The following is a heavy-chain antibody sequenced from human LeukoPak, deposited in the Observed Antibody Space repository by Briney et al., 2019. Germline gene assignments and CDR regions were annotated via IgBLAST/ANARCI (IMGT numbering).Heavy chain of an antibody. Sequence: GGSLRLSCAASGFPLRNYAMSWVRQAPGKGLEWVSDINGSGGSTYYADSVKGRFTISRDNSKNTLYLQMNSLRAEDTAVYYCAKSLLRPGYWGQGTLVTVSS. J-gene: IGHJ4*02. CDR2: INGSGGST. V-gene: IGHV3-23*01. D-gene: IGHD3-3*01. CDR1: GFPLRNYA. CDR3: AKSLLRPGY.